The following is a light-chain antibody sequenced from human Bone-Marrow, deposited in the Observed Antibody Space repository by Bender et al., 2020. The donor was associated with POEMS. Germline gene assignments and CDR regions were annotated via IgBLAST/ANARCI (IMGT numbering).Light chain of an antibody. J-gene: IGLJ3*02. V-gene: IGLV3-21*02. CDR3: ASYAGSNNFV. Sequence: SYVLTQSPSLSVAPGQTATITCRGDTIERKHVHWYQHKSGPAPVLVLYDDSDRPSGVPERFSGSKSGNTASLTVSGLQTEDAADYYCASYAGSNNFVFGGGTKLTVL. CDR2: DDS. CDR1: TIERKH.